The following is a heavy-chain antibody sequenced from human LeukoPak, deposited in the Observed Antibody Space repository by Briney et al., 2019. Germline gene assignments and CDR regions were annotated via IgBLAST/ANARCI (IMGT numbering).Heavy chain of an antibody. J-gene: IGHJ4*02. D-gene: IGHD4-23*01. CDR3: ARVAAGYSVNYFDY. CDR2: ISTGSSIT. V-gene: IGHV3-48*02. Sequence: GGSLRLSCAASEFAFSTYNMNWVRQAPGKGLEWVSYISTGSSITYYADSVKGRFSISRDNVENSLYLQMNSLRDEDTAVYYCARVAAGYSVNYFDYWGQGTLVTVSS. CDR1: EFAFSTYN.